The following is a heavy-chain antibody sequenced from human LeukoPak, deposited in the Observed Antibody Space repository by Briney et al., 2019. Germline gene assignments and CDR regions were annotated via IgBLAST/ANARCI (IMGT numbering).Heavy chain of an antibody. J-gene: IGHJ4*02. CDR3: ARGPDIVLVKPFDY. D-gene: IGHD2-8*02. CDR2: INHSGST. Sequence: PSETLSLTCAVYGGSFSGYYWSWIRQPPGKGLEWIGEINHSGSTNYNPSLKSRVTISVDTSKNQFSLKLSSVTASDTAVYYCARGPDIVLVKPFDYRGQETLVTVSS. CDR1: GGSFSGYY. V-gene: IGHV4-34*01.